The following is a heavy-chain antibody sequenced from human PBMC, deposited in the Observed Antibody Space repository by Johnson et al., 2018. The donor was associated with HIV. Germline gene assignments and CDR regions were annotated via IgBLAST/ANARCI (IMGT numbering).Heavy chain of an antibody. CDR1: GFTFSSYA. CDR3: AKTFPLTAAGFPLNAFDI. Sequence: VQLVESGGGLVQPGGSLRLSCAASGFTFSSYAMSWVRQAPGKGLEWVSAISGSGGSTYYADSVKGRFTISRDNSKNTLYLQMNSLSAEDTAVYYCAKTFPLTAAGFPLNAFDIWGQGTMVTVSS. V-gene: IGHV3-23*04. D-gene: IGHD6-13*01. J-gene: IGHJ3*02. CDR2: ISGSGGST.